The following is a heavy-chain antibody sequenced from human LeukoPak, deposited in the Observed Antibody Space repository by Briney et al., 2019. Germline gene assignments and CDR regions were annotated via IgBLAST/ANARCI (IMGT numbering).Heavy chain of an antibody. CDR1: GGTFSSYA. D-gene: IGHD3-22*01. J-gene: IGHJ4*02. Sequence: SVKVSCKASGGTFSSYAISWVRQAPGQGPEWMGGIIPIFGTANYAQKFQGRVTITADESTSTAYMELSSLRSEDTAVYYCARDGGVYYYDSSGYYDYWGQGTLVTVSS. CDR3: ARDGGVYYYDSSGYYDY. CDR2: IIPIFGTA. V-gene: IGHV1-69*13.